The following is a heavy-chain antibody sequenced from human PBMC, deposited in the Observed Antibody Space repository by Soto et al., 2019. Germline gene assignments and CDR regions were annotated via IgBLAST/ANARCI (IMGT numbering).Heavy chain of an antibody. Sequence: GGSLRLSCAASGFTFSSYGMHWVRQAPGKGLEWVAVIPYDGSNKYYADSVKGRFTISRDNSKNTLYLQMNSLRAEDTAVYYCAKDNVGNEGTYYFDYWGQGTLVTVSS. J-gene: IGHJ4*02. CDR3: AKDNVGNEGTYYFDY. D-gene: IGHD2-8*01. CDR2: IPYDGSNK. CDR1: GFTFSSYG. V-gene: IGHV3-30*18.